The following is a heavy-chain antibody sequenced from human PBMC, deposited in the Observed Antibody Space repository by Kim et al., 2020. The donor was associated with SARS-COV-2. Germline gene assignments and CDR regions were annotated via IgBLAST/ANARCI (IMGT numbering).Heavy chain of an antibody. CDR2: VHYGGTT. J-gene: IGHJ3*02. D-gene: IGHD5-18*01. V-gene: IGHV4-39*07. CDR1: GDSIRSSIYY. Sequence: SETLSLTCSVSGDSIRSSIYYWGWIRQPPGKGLEWIGGVHYGGTTYYNPSLKSRVIMSEDTSKKQFSLNLSSVTAADTAVYFCARGQRGYRYGFDFFD. CDR3: ARGQRGYRYGFDFFD.